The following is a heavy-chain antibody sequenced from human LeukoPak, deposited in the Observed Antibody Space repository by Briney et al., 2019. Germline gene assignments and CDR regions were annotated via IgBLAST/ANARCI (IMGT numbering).Heavy chain of an antibody. D-gene: IGHD4-23*01. J-gene: IGHJ5*02. CDR2: IYYSGST. V-gene: IGHV4-39*01. CDR1: GGSISSSSYY. CDR3: ARPYLRGTVVNNWFDP. Sequence: SETLSLTCTVSGGSISSSSYYWGWIRQPPGKGLEWIGSIYYSGSTYYNPSLKSQVTISVDTSKNQFSLKLSSVTAADTAVYYCARPYLRGTVVNNWFDPWGQGALVTVSS.